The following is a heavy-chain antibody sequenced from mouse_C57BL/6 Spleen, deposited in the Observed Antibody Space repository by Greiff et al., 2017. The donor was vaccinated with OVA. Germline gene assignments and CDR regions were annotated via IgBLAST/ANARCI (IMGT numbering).Heavy chain of an antibody. CDR3: ARGIYDYPLAY. CDR1: GYSFTDYN. V-gene: IGHV1-39*01. J-gene: IGHJ3*01. Sequence: VQLKQSGPELVKPGASVKISCKASGYSFTDYNMHWVHQRNGKSLEWIGEISPNYGTTSYTQTLKGKSTLTLEQSSSTAYLQLNSLTSEDSAVYYCARGIYDYPLAYWGQGTLVTVSA. CDR2: ISPNYGTT. D-gene: IGHD2-4*01.